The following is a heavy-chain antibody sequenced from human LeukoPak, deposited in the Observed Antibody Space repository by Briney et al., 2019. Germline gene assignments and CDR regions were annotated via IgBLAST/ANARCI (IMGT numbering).Heavy chain of an antibody. Sequence: PSETLSLTCAVYGGSFSGYYWGWIRQPPGKGLEWIGEINHSGSTNYNPSLKSRVTISVDTSKNQFSLKLSSVTAADTAIYYCARQVTSSRSTPFVYWGQGTLVTVSS. CDR1: GGSFSGYY. J-gene: IGHJ4*02. CDR2: INHSGST. CDR3: ARQVTSSRSTPFVY. V-gene: IGHV4-34*01. D-gene: IGHD6-13*01.